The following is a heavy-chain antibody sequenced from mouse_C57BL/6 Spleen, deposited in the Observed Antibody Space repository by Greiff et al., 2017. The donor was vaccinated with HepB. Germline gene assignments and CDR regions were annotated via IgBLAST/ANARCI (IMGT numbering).Heavy chain of an antibody. J-gene: IGHJ4*01. Sequence: EVKLVESGGGLVKPGGSLKLSCAASGFTFSDYGMHWVRQAPEKGLEWVAYISSGSSTSYYADTVKGRFTISRDNAKNTLFLQMTSLRSEDTAMYYCARSTMVTTTMGYAMDYWGQGTSVTVSS. CDR2: ISSGSSTS. CDR3: ARSTMVTTTMGYAMDY. D-gene: IGHD2-2*01. CDR1: GFTFSDYG. V-gene: IGHV5-17*01.